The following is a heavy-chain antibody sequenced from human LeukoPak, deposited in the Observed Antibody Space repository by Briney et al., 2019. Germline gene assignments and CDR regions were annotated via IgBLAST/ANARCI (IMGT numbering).Heavy chain of an antibody. CDR3: ARDRYDLYPMDV. CDR1: GGSISSGGYY. D-gene: IGHD3-3*01. V-gene: IGHV4-31*03. Sequence: SETLSLTCTVSGGSISSGGYYWSWIRQHPGKGLEWIGYIYYSGSTYYNPSLKSRVSISVDTSKNQFSLKLSSVTAADTAVYYCARDRYDLYPMDVWGQGTTVTVSS. CDR2: IYYSGST. J-gene: IGHJ6*02.